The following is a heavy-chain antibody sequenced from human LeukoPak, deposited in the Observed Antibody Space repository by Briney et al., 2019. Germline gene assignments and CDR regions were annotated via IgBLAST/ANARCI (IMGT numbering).Heavy chain of an antibody. CDR1: GFTFRNYG. D-gene: IGHD3-22*01. V-gene: IGHV3-23*01. Sequence: PGGSLRLSCAASGFTFRNYGMTWVRQAPGEGLEWVAVISGGGSYTNYADSVKGRFTISRDNSKNTLDLQMNSLRAEDTAVYYCAKYQIGDNVRSGFDIRGRGTTVTVSS. CDR2: ISGGGSYT. CDR3: AKYQIGDNVRSGFDI. J-gene: IGHJ3*02.